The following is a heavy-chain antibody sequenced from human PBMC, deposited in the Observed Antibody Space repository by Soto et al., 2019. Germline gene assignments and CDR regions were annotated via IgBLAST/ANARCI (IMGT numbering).Heavy chain of an antibody. CDR1: GYTFTSYD. CDR3: AYRRSYCSSTSCRRRYAFDI. J-gene: IGHJ3*02. V-gene: IGHV1-8*01. CDR2: MNPNSGNT. Sequence: ASVKVSCKASGYTFTSYDINWVRQATGQGLEWMGWMNPNSGNTGYAQKFQGRDTMTRNTSISTAYMELSSLRSEDTAVYYCAYRRSYCSSTSCRRRYAFDIWGQGTMVTVSS. D-gene: IGHD2-2*01.